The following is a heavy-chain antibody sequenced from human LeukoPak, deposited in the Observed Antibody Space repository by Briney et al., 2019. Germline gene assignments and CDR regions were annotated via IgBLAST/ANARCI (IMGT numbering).Heavy chain of an antibody. CDR1: GFTFSSYW. J-gene: IGHJ6*03. V-gene: IGHV3-7*01. D-gene: IGHD3-22*01. CDR2: IKQDGSEK. CDR3: ERDYDYDKYYYYYMDV. Sequence: GGSLRLSCAASGFTFSSYWMSWVRQAPGKGLEWVANIKQDGSEKYYVDSVKGRFTISRDNAKNSLYLQMNSLRTEDTAVYYCERDYDYDKYYYYYMDVWGKGTTVTVSS.